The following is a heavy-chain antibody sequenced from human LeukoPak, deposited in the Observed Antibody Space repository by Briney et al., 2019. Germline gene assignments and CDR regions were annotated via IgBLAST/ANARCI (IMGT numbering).Heavy chain of an antibody. CDR3: ARDRLPGIAVAGMSFGY. D-gene: IGHD6-19*01. Sequence: GGSLRLSCAASGFTFSSYSMNWVRQAPGKGLEWVSYISSSSSTIYYADSVKGRLTISRDNAKNSLYLQMNSLRAEDTAVYYCARDRLPGIAVAGMSFGYWGQGTLVTVSS. V-gene: IGHV3-48*04. CDR1: GFTFSSYS. CDR2: ISSSSSTI. J-gene: IGHJ4*02.